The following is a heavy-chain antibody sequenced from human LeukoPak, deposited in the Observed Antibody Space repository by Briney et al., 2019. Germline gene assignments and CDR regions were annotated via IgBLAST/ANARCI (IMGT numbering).Heavy chain of an antibody. V-gene: IGHV4-59*02. CDR1: GGSVSDYY. CDR3: ASRKLGNDF. J-gene: IGHJ5*01. D-gene: IGHD7-27*01. Sequence: SETLSLTCTVSGGSVSDYYWSWIRQSPGKGPEWIGYTYYTGSSSYNPSLRSRVTISADTSKNQFSLKLSSVTAADTAVYYCASRKLGNDFWGQGTLVTVSS. CDR2: TYYTGSS.